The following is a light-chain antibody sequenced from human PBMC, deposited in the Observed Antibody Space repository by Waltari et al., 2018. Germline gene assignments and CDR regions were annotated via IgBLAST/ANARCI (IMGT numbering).Light chain of an antibody. CDR3: SSQSSNDVVL. Sequence: HSALTQPASVSGSPGHSIPISCPGTRSDVAGFHSVSWYQDHPGQAPKVIIYDVSNRPSGVSDRFSGSKSGNTASLTISGLQAEDEADYYCSSQSSNDVVLFGGGTKLTVL. CDR1: RSDVAGFHS. CDR2: DVS. J-gene: IGLJ2*01. V-gene: IGLV2-14*03.